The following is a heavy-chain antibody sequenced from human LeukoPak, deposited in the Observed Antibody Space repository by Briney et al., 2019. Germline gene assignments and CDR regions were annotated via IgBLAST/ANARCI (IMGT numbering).Heavy chain of an antibody. D-gene: IGHD2-15*01. J-gene: IGHJ4*02. CDR3: ATEGDYSLDY. V-gene: IGHV1-24*01. CDR1: GYSLSELL. Sequence: ASVKVSCKVSGYSLSELLIHWVRQPLGKGLEWMAGIDHENGEEVSAQNFQGRVTVAKDTSTDTAYMELSGPKSDDSAIYYCATEGDYSLDYWGQGTLVIVSS. CDR2: IDHENGEE.